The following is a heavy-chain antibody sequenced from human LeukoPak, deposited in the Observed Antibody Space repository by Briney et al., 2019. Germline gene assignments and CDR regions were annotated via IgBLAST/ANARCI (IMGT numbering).Heavy chain of an antibody. D-gene: IGHD6-13*01. Sequence: PSETLSLTCTVSGGSISSYYWSWIRQPPGKGLEWIGYIYYSGSTNYNPSLKSRVTISVDTSKNQFSLKLRSVTAADTAVYYCARGEYSSSWYYYYYMDVWGKGTTVTISS. J-gene: IGHJ6*03. V-gene: IGHV4-59*01. CDR2: IYYSGST. CDR1: GGSISSYY. CDR3: ARGEYSSSWYYYYYMDV.